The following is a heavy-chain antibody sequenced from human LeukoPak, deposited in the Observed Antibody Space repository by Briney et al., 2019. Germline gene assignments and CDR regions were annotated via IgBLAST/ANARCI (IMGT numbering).Heavy chain of an antibody. CDR2: IYPGDSDT. CDR1: GYIFTSYW. CDR3: ARQKGGWYSGYYGMDV. D-gene: IGHD6-19*01. V-gene: IGHV5-51*01. Sequence: GESLQISCKGSGYIFTSYWIGWVRQMPGKGLEWMGIIYPGDSDTRYSPSFQGQVTISADKSISTAYLQWSSLKASDTAMYYCARQKGGWYSGYYGMDVWGQGTTVTVSS. J-gene: IGHJ6*02.